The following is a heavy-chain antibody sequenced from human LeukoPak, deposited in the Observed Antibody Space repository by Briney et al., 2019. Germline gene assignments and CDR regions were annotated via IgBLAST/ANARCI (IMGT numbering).Heavy chain of an antibody. CDR3: AKDWHSGSYLIFDY. V-gene: IGHV3-11*01. D-gene: IGHD1-26*01. J-gene: IGHJ4*02. CDR2: ISSSGSTI. Sequence: PGGSLRLSCAASGFTFSDYYMSWIRQAPGKGLEWVSYISSSGSTIYYADSVKGRFTISRDNAKNSLYLQMNSLRAEDTAVYYCAKDWHSGSYLIFDYWGQGTLVTVSS. CDR1: GFTFSDYY.